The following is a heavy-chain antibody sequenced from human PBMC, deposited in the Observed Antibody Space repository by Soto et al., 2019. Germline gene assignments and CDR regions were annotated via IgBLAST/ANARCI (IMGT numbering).Heavy chain of an antibody. CDR1: GGSISSYY. CDR3: ARGPGGIAVAGQVFLDYYYGMDV. Sequence: PSETLSLTCTVSGGSISSYYWSWIRQPPGKGLEWIGYIYYSGSTNYNPSLKSRVTISVDTSKNQFSLKLSSVTAADTAVYYCARGPGGIAVAGQVFLDYYYGMDVWGQGTTVTVSS. J-gene: IGHJ6*02. D-gene: IGHD6-19*01. V-gene: IGHV4-59*12. CDR2: IYYSGST.